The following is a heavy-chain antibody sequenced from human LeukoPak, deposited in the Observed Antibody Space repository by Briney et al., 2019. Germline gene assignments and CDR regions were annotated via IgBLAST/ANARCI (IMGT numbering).Heavy chain of an antibody. D-gene: IGHD6-13*01. Sequence: SETLSLTCTVSGGSISSYYWSWIRQPPGKGLEWIGYIYYSGSTNYNPSLKSRVTISVDTSKNQFSLKLSSVTAADTAVYYCARGELYSSSWYNWFDPWGQGTLVTVSS. J-gene: IGHJ5*02. CDR1: GGSISSYY. V-gene: IGHV4-59*01. CDR2: IYYSGST. CDR3: ARGELYSSSWYNWFDP.